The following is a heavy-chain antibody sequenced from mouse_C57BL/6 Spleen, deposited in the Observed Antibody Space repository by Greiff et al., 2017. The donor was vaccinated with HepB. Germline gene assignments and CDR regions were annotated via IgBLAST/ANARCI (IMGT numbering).Heavy chain of an antibody. J-gene: IGHJ2*01. CDR1: GFTFNTYA. V-gene: IGHV10-3*01. D-gene: IGHD1-1*01. CDR3: VREVYYGSSSLFDY. Sequence: EAGGGLVQPKGSLKLSCAASGFTFNTYAMHWVRQAPGKGLEWVARIRSKSSNYATYYADSVKDRFTISRDDSQSMLYLQMNNLKTEDTAMYYCVREVYYGSSSLFDYWGQGTTLTVSS. CDR2: IRSKSSNYAT.